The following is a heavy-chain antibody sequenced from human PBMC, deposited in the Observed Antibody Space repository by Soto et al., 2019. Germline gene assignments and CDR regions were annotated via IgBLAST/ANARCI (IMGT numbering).Heavy chain of an antibody. CDR3: ASFSRMTDGYY. Sequence: EVYLVESGGGLVQPGESLRLSCAASGFIFTSYAINWVRQAPGKGLEWVSYISSSGTIIYYADSVKGRFTISRDNAKNSLYLQMNSLRAEDTAVYYCASFSRMTDGYYWGQGTLVTVSS. CDR2: ISSSGTII. D-gene: IGHD4-17*01. CDR1: GFIFTSYA. V-gene: IGHV3-48*01. J-gene: IGHJ4*02.